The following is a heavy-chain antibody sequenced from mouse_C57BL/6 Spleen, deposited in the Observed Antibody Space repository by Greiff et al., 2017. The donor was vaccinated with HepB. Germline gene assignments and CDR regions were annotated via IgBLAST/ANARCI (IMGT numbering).Heavy chain of an antibody. CDR1: GYTFTDYE. D-gene: IGHD3-2*02. V-gene: IGHV1-15*01. CDR2: IDPETGGT. Sequence: QVQLKQSGAELVRPGASVTLSCKASGYTFTDYEMHWVKQTPVHGLEWIGAIDPETGGTAYNQKFKGKAILTADKSSSTAYMELRSLTSEDSAVYYCTRRETAQATGAMDYWGQGTSVTVSS. J-gene: IGHJ4*01. CDR3: TRRETAQATGAMDY.